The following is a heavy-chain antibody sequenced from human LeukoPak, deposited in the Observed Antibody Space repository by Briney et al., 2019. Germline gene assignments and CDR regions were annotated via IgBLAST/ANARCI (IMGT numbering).Heavy chain of an antibody. CDR1: GFTFSSYA. CDR2: ISYDGSNK. V-gene: IGHV3-30*04. CDR3: AREGDEGAFDI. J-gene: IGHJ3*02. Sequence: GRSLRLSCAAYGFTFSSYAMHWVRQAPGKGLEWVAVISYDGSNKYYADSVKGRFTISRDNSKNTLYLQMNSLRAEDTAVYYCAREGDEGAFDIWGQGTMVTVSS. D-gene: IGHD5-24*01.